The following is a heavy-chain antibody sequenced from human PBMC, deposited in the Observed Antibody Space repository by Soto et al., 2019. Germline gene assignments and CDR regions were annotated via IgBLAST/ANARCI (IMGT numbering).Heavy chain of an antibody. V-gene: IGHV4-31*03. CDR3: ARDKITGLFVY. Sequence: SETLSLTCSVSGDSITNGYYYWSWIRQHPGKGLEWIGYIYYSGSAYYDPSLKSRVTISVDTSKNQFSLKMNSVTAADTAVYYCARDKITGLFVYWGQGTLVTV. J-gene: IGHJ4*02. D-gene: IGHD2-8*02. CDR2: IYYSGSA. CDR1: GDSITNGYYY.